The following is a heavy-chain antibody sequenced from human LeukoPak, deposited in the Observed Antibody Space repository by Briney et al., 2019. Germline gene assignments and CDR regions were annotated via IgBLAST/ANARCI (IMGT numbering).Heavy chain of an antibody. CDR3: ARLDRSGYEMGGTWFDP. CDR1: GASIRSSY. CDR2: IYYTGST. J-gene: IGHJ5*02. Sequence: SETLSLTCTVSGASIRSSYWSWLRQPPGKGLEWIGYIYYTGSTNSNPSLKSRVTVSVDTSKNQFSLKLNSMTAADTAIYYCARLDRSGYEMGGTWFDPWGQGTLVTVSS. D-gene: IGHD3-22*01. V-gene: IGHV4-59*08.